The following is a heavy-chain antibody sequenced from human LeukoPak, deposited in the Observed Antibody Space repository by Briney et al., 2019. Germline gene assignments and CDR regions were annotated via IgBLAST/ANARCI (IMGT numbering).Heavy chain of an antibody. D-gene: IGHD4-17*01. CDR3: RCREGPTTVTYPYYFDY. Sequence: PGGSLRLSCAASGFTVSRNYMSWVRQAPGKGLEWVSVIYSGGSTYYADSVKGRFTISRDNSKNTLYLQMNSLRAEDTAVYYCRCREGPTTVTYPYYFDYWGQGTLVTVSS. CDR2: IYSGGST. J-gene: IGHJ4*02. CDR1: GFTVSRNY. V-gene: IGHV3-66*02.